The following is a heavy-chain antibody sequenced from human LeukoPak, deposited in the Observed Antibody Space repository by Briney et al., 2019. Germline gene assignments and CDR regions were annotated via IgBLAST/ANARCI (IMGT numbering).Heavy chain of an antibody. CDR1: GDSVSSNSAA. CDR3: ARGHQQRGYSGYGTPNWFDP. Sequence: SQTLSLTCAISGDSVSSNSAAWNWIRQPPSRGLEWLGRTYYRSKWYNDYAVSVKSRITINPDTSKNQFSLQLNSVTPEDTAVYYCARGHQQRGYSGYGTPNWFDPWGQGTLVTVSS. V-gene: IGHV6-1*01. J-gene: IGHJ5*02. CDR2: TYYRSKWYN. D-gene: IGHD5-12*01.